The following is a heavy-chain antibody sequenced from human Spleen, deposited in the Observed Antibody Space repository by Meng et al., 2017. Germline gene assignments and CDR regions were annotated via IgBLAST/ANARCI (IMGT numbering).Heavy chain of an antibody. Sequence: QVQLHQSGAGLLKPSETLSLTCAVYGGSLSGYYWSWIRQPPGKGLEWIGDVHHRGSTNYNPSLKSRVTISVDTSKNQFSLNLSSVTAADTAVYYCARLYNSRWNAAEYFQHWGQGTLVTVSS. CDR1: GGSLSGYY. CDR2: VHHRGST. D-gene: IGHD6-13*01. CDR3: ARLYNSRWNAAEYFQH. V-gene: IGHV4-34*01. J-gene: IGHJ1*01.